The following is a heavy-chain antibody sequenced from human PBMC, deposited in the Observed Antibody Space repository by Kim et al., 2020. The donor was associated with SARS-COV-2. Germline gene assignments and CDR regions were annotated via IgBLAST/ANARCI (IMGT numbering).Heavy chain of an antibody. Sequence: ASVKVSCKASGYTFTSYAMNWVRQAPGQGLEWMGWINTNTGNPTYAQGFTGRFVFSLDTSVSTAYLQISSLKAEDTAVYYCARDIFRVAVAGFDYWGQGTLVTVSS. CDR3: ARDIFRVAVAGFDY. D-gene: IGHD6-19*01. V-gene: IGHV7-4-1*02. J-gene: IGHJ4*02. CDR1: GYTFTSYA. CDR2: INTNTGNP.